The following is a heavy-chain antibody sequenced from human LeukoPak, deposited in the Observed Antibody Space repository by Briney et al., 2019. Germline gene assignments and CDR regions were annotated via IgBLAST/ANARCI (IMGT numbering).Heavy chain of an antibody. CDR2: IGNDGSIP. V-gene: IGHV3-74*01. CDR3: VKDGGGYYSTTYDY. Sequence: LAGGSLRLSCTASGFTFSNYWMHWVRQAPGKGLVWVSCIGNDGSIPTYADSVKGRFTVSRDNAKNTLYLQMHSLRDEDTAVYYCVKDGGGYYSTTYDYWGQGTPVTVSS. D-gene: IGHD3-22*01. J-gene: IGHJ4*02. CDR1: GFTFSNYW.